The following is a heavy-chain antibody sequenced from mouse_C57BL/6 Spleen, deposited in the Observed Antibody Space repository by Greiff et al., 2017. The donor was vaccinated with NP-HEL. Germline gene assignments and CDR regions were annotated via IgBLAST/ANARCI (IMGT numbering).Heavy chain of an antibody. D-gene: IGHD2-4*01. CDR1: GFNIKDSY. J-gene: IGHJ3*01. CDR3: ARDDYDDDWFAY. Sequence: EVQLQQSGAELVKPGASVKLSCTASGFNIKDSYMHWVKKGPNQGLRWIGWIDPEDGEPKYAPKFRGKATRTADTSSNTAYLQLSSLTSEDTAVYYCARDDYDDDWFAYWGQGTLVTVSA. CDR2: IDPEDGEP. V-gene: IGHV14-2*01.